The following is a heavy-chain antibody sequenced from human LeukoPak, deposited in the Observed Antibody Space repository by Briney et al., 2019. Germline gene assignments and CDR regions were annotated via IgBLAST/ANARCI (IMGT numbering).Heavy chain of an antibody. CDR2: ISGSGGST. V-gene: IGHV3-23*01. Sequence: GGSLRLSCAASGFTFSVYAMSWVRQAPGKGLERVSGISGSGGSTNYADSVEGRFTISRDNSKNTLYLQMDSLRAEDTALYYCARKKWEPTSNDAFDIWGQGTMVTVSS. D-gene: IGHD1-26*01. CDR1: GFTFSVYA. J-gene: IGHJ3*02. CDR3: ARKKWEPTSNDAFDI.